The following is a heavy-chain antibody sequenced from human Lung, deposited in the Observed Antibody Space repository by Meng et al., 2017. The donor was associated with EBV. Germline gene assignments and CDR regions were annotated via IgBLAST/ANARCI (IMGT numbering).Heavy chain of an antibody. D-gene: IGHD1-14*01. V-gene: IGHV1-69*13. CDR1: GGSFSTHN. CDR3: ARGRRNEPLFDY. Sequence: QVQLVHSGAEVKKPGSSVKVACKTSGGSFSTHNFSWVRQAPGQGLEWMGGLIAVFDKTKAAPRFQDRVTFTADESTSTAYMELSSLTFDDTAVYFCARGRRNEPLFDYWGQGTLVTVAS. J-gene: IGHJ4*02. CDR2: LIAVFDKT.